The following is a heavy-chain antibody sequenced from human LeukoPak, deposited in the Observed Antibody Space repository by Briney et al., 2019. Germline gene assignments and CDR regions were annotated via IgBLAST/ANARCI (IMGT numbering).Heavy chain of an antibody. D-gene: IGHD6-6*01. CDR2: IGVAGDT. CDR3: ARGFVHAFDI. V-gene: IGHV3-13*04. Sequence: GGSLRLSCAASGFAFSTYDMHWVRHATGKGLEWVSAIGVAGDTYYPGSVKGRFTISRENATNSLYPQMNSLRAGDTAVYYCARGFVHAFDIWGQGTMVTVSS. CDR1: GFAFSTYD. J-gene: IGHJ3*02.